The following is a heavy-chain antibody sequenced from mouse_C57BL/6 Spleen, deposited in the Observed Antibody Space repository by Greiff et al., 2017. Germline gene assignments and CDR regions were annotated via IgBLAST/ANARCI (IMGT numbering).Heavy chain of an antibody. CDR2: IHPNSGST. V-gene: IGHV1-64*01. Sequence: QVQLQQPGAELVKPGASVKLSCKASGYTFTSYWMHWVKQRPGQGLVWIGMIHPNSGSTNYNEKFKSKATLTVDKYSSTAYMQLSSLTSEDSAVYYCARGGNDYDCSSWYFDVWGTGTTVTVSS. CDR1: GYTFTSYW. CDR3: ARGGNDYDCSSWYFDV. D-gene: IGHD2-4*01. J-gene: IGHJ1*03.